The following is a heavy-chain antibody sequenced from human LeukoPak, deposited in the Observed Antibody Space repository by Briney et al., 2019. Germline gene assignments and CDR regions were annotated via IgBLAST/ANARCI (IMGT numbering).Heavy chain of an antibody. J-gene: IGHJ4*02. CDR1: GYTFTNYG. Sequence: ASIKVSCETSGYTFTNYGISWVRQAPGQGLEWMGWISAYNGNANYAQKVQGRVTMTADTSTSTAYMELRSLRSDDTAVFYCARVSAYCTSTSCHDYWGRGTLVTVSS. D-gene: IGHD2-2*01. CDR2: ISAYNGNA. V-gene: IGHV1-18*01. CDR3: ARVSAYCTSTSCHDY.